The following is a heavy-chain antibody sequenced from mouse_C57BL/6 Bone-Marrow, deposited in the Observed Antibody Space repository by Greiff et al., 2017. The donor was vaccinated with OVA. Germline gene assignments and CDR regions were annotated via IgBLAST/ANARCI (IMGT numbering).Heavy chain of an antibody. V-gene: IGHV7-3*01. CDR3: ASTGSLYWCSDV. J-gene: IGHJ1*03. CDR2: IRNKANVYTT. CDR1: GFTFTDYY. Sequence: EVKVEESGGGLVQPGGSLSLSCAASGFTFTDYYMSWARQPPGKALEWLGFIRNKANVYTTEYSESVKGRITISRDNCQSILYLQMNALRAEDSVSYYAASTGSLYWCSDVWGTGTTVTVSS. D-gene: IGHD1-2*01.